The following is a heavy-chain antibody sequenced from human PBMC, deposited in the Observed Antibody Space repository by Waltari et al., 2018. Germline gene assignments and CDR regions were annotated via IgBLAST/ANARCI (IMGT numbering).Heavy chain of an antibody. CDR3: ARGDFWSGYYYFDY. J-gene: IGHJ4*02. V-gene: IGHV1-2*02. CDR2: INPNSGGT. D-gene: IGHD3-3*01. CDR1: GYTFTGYY. Sequence: QVQLVQSGAEVKKPGASVKVSCKASGYTFTGYYMHWVRQAPGQGLEWMGWINPNSGGTNYAQKCQCRVTMTRDTSISTAYMELSRLRSDDTAVYYCARGDFWSGYYYFDYWGQGTLVTVSS.